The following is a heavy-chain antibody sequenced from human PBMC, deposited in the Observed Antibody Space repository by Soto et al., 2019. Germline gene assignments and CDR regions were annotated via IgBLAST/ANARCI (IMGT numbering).Heavy chain of an antibody. CDR2: ISYDGSNK. CDR3: ANGDIVRYYYGMDV. J-gene: IGHJ6*02. D-gene: IGHD2-15*01. CDR1: GFTFSSYG. V-gene: IGHV3-30*18. Sequence: VQLVESGGGVVQPGRSLRLSCAASGFTFSSYGMHWVRQAPGKGLEWVAVISYDGSNKYYADSVKGRFTISRDNSKNTLYLQMNSLRAEDTAVYYCANGDIVRYYYGMDVWGQGTTVTVSS.